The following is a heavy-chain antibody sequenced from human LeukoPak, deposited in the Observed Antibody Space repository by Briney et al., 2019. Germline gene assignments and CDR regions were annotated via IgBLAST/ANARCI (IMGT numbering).Heavy chain of an antibody. CDR1: GGSFRNYG. J-gene: IGHJ6*03. D-gene: IGHD2-15*01. CDR3: ASRYCSGGNCFSRDYYYYYMDV. V-gene: IGHV1-69*13. CDR2: IIPIFGTA. Sequence: SVKVSCKASGGSFRNYGITWVRQAPGQRLEWMGGIIPIFGTANYAQKFQGRVTITADESTRTAYMELGSLRSEDTAVYYCASRYCSGGNCFSRDYYYYYMDVWGKGTTVTVSS.